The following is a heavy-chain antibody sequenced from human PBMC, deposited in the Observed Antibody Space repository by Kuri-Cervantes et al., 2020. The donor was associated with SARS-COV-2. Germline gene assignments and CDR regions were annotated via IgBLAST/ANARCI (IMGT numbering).Heavy chain of an antibody. J-gene: IGHJ6*02. Sequence: GESLKISCAASGFTVSSNYMSWVRQAPGKGLEWVSSISSSSSYIYYADSVKGRFTISRDKAKNSLYLKMNSLRAEDTALYYCAISFNPLRHGLGGMDVWGQGTTVTVSS. CDR3: AISFNPLRHGLGGMDV. V-gene: IGHV3-21*04. CDR1: GFTVSSNY. CDR2: ISSSSSYI. D-gene: IGHD3-3*01.